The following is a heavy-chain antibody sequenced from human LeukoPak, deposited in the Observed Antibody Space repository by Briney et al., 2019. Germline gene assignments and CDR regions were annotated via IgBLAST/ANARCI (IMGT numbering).Heavy chain of an antibody. CDR1: GFTFGDYA. V-gene: IGHV3-49*04. Sequence: PGGSLRLSCTISGFTFGDYAMTWVRQAPGKGLEWVGVIRSESYGATTEYAASVKGRFTISADDSKSVAYLQMNSLKTEDTAVYYCTASTTGYSSGSYGTSYYYYCMDVWGKGTTVIVSS. J-gene: IGHJ6*03. D-gene: IGHD6-19*01. CDR3: TASTTGYSSGSYGTSYYYYCMDV. CDR2: IRSESYGATT.